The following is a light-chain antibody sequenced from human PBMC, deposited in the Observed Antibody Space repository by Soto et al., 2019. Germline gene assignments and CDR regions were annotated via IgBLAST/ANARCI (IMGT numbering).Light chain of an antibody. CDR3: QHYDNSPMYT. Sequence: EIVLTQSPGTLSLSPGERATLSCRASQDLGTTYLAWYQHKPGQAPRVLIYGASNRATGIPDRFSGSGSGTDFTLTISRLEPEDFAVYYCQHYDNSPMYTFGQGTKLEIK. CDR1: QDLGTTY. J-gene: IGKJ2*01. CDR2: GAS. V-gene: IGKV3-20*01.